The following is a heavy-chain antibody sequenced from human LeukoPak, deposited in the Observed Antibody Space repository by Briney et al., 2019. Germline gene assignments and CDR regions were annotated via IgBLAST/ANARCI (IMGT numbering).Heavy chain of an antibody. J-gene: IGHJ4*02. CDR2: INHSGST. CDR1: GXSFSGYY. D-gene: IGHD1/OR15-1a*01. Sequence: SETLSLTCAVYGXSFSGYYWSWIRQPPGKGLEWIGEINHSGSTNYNPSLKSRVTISVDTSKNQFSLKLSSVTAADTAVYYCARMGGTRDYWGQGTLVTVSS. CDR3: ARMGGTRDY. V-gene: IGHV4-34*01.